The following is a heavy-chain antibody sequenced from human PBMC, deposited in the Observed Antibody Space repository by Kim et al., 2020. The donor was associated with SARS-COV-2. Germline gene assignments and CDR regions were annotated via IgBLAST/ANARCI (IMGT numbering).Heavy chain of an antibody. CDR3: AAALLCGYFAY. Sequence: SVKVSCKTSGFTFSSSAVQWVRQTRGQRLEWIGWIIVDNSNTDYAQKFQERVTITRDMSTSTVYMELASLTSEDTAVYYCAAALLCGYFAYWGQGTQVTVSS. V-gene: IGHV1-58*01. CDR2: IIVDNSNT. CDR1: GFTFSSSA. D-gene: IGHD2-21*01. J-gene: IGHJ4*02.